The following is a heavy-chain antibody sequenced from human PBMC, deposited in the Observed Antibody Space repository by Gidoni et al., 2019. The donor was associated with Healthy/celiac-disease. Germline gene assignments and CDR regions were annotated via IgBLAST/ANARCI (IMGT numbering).Heavy chain of an antibody. J-gene: IGHJ4*02. CDR1: GGSISSSSYY. V-gene: IGHV4-39*01. CDR3: ARLNRIMITFGGVIVTPYFDY. CDR2: IYSGGST. Sequence: QLQLQESGPGRVKPSETLSLTGTGSGGSISSSSYYWGWIRQPPGKGLEWIGSIYSGGSTYYNPSLTSRVTISVDTSKNQFSLKLSSVTAADTAVYYCARLNRIMITFGGVIVTPYFDYWGQGTLVTVSS. D-gene: IGHD3-16*02.